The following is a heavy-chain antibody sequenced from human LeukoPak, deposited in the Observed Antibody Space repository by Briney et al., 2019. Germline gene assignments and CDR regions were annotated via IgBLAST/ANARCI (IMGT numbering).Heavy chain of an antibody. CDR1: GGSISSYY. CDR3: ARGVDWGSYRHFDY. J-gene: IGHJ4*02. D-gene: IGHD3-16*02. Sequence: PSGTLSLTCTVSGGSISSYYWSWIRQPPGKGLEWIGVIYYSGSTNYNPSLKSRVTISVDTSKNQFSLKLSSVTAADTAVYYCARGVDWGSYRHFDYWGQGTLVTVSS. V-gene: IGHV4-59*01. CDR2: IYYSGST.